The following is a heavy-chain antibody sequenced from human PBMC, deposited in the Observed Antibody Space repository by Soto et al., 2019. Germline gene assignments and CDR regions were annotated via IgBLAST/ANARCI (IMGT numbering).Heavy chain of an antibody. CDR2: INRAGGYI. V-gene: IGHV3-48*01. Sequence: EVHLVESGGGVVQPGGSLSLSCAASGFDFNIYSMNWVRQAPGKGPEWIAHINRAGGYIHYAASVQGRFTISRDNGRNSLYLHMNSLSVEDTAAYYCVRDSFHSSGTYYHYFDYWGQGTLATVSS. CDR3: VRDSFHSSGTYYHYFDY. CDR1: GFDFNIYS. J-gene: IGHJ4*02. D-gene: IGHD3-10*01.